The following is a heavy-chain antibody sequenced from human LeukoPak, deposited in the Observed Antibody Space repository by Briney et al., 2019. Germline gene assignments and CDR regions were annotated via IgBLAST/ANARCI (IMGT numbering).Heavy chain of an antibody. CDR3: ARDLRIWSGYQVFDH. CDR2: IKEDGSEK. J-gene: IGHJ4*02. D-gene: IGHD3-3*01. V-gene: IGHV3-7*05. Sequence: GGSLRLSCAASGFTFSSYWMSWVRQAPGKGLEWVANIKEDGSEKYYVDSVKGRFTISRDNAKNSLYLQMNSLRAEDTAVYYCARDLRIWSGYQVFDHWGQGTLVTVSS. CDR1: GFTFSSYW.